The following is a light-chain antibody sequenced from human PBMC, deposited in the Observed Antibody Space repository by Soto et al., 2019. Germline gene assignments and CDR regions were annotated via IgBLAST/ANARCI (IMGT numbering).Light chain of an antibody. Sequence: QSVLTQPPSVSGAPGQRVTISCTGSSSNIGAGYVVHWYQQLPGTAPKLLIYGNSNRPSGVPDRFSGSKSGNTASLTVSGLQAEDEADYYCSSFAGSNNFPYVFGTGTKVTVL. V-gene: IGLV1-40*01. CDR1: SSNIGAGYV. J-gene: IGLJ1*01. CDR2: GNS. CDR3: SSFAGSNNFPYV.